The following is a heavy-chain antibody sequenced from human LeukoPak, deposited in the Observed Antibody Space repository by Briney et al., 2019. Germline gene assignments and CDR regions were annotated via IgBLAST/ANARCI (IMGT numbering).Heavy chain of an antibody. J-gene: IGHJ4*02. V-gene: IGHV4-34*01. CDR2: LIHSGST. CDR1: CGSFSGYY. D-gene: IGHD3-3*01. CDR3: ARGLPSLRFPFY. Sequence: SETLSLTCAVYCGSFSGYYWSWIPQPPGKGLEWVWDLIHSGSTNYNPSLKSRVNTSLAPSNNQFPLKLSSVTAAATAVYYCARGLPSLRFPFYWGQGNLVTVSS.